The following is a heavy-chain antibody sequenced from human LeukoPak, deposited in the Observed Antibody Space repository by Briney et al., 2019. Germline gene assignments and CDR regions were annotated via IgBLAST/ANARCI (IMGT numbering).Heavy chain of an antibody. V-gene: IGHV3-23*01. CDR2: ISGSGGST. D-gene: IGHD6-13*01. CDR1: GFTFSSYA. J-gene: IGHJ4*02. CDR3: ATSSYSSSWYNFDY. Sequence: PGGSLRLSCAASGFTFSSYAMSWVRQAPGKGLEWVSAISGSGGSTYYADSVKGRFTISRDNSKNTLYLQMNSLRAEDTAVYYCATSSYSSSWYNFDYWGQGTLVTVSS.